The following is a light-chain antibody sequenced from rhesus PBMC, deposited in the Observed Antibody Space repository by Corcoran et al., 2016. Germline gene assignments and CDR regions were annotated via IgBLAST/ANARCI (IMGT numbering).Light chain of an antibody. Sequence: DIVLTQSPASLAVSPGQRATITCRASESVSVFGINVIHWYQQKPGQPPKHPVYQTSNQYTGVPGWFSASGSGTAFTLTINPVEADDAADYSCLQRKISWTFGQGTKVEIK. V-gene: IGKV7-13*01. J-gene: IGKJ1*01. CDR2: QTS. CDR1: ESVSVFGINV. CDR3: LQRKISWT.